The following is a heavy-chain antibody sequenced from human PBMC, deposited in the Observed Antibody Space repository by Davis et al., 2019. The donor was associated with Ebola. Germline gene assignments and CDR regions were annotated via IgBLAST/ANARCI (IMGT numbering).Heavy chain of an antibody. V-gene: IGHV3-30-3*01. CDR1: GFTFSSYA. Sequence: GESLKISCAASGFTFSSYAMHWVRQAPGKGLEWVAVISYDGNNKYYADSVKGRFTISRDNSKKTLYLQMNSLRAEDTAVYYCARRTPPDYWGQGTLVTVSS. CDR2: ISYDGNNK. CDR3: ARRTPPDY. J-gene: IGHJ4*02.